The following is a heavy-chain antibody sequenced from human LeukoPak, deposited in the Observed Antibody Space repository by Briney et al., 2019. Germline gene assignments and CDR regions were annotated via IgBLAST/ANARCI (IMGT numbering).Heavy chain of an antibody. V-gene: IGHV4-31*03. CDR3: ARVVVVGATWSRYFDL. D-gene: IGHD1-26*01. CDR2: IYYSGST. J-gene: IGHJ2*01. Sequence: SQTLSLTCTVSGGSISSGGYYWSWIRQHPGKGLEWIGYIYYSGSTYYNPSLKSRVTISVDTSKNQFSLKLSSVTAADTAVYYCARVVVVGATWSRYFDLWGRGTLVTVSS. CDR1: GGSISSGGYY.